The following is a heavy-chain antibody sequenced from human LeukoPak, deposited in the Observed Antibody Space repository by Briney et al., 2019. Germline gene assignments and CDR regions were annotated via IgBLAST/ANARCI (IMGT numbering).Heavy chain of an antibody. CDR1: GGSISSSSYY. CDR2: IYHSGST. Sequence: SETLSLTCTVSGGSISSSSYYWGWIRQPPGKGLEWIGYIYHSGSTYYNPSLKSRVTISVDRSKNQFSLKLSSVTAADTAVYYCARGSSWYFVDYWGQGTLVTVSS. D-gene: IGHD6-13*01. J-gene: IGHJ4*02. CDR3: ARGSSWYFVDY. V-gene: IGHV4-39*07.